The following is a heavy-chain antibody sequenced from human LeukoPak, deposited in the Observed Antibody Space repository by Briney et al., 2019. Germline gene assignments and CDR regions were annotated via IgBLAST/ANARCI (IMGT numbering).Heavy chain of an antibody. CDR2: IYYSGST. CDR1: GGSISSSSYY. D-gene: IGHD3-3*01. CDR3: ARENYDFWSGYSEDY. V-gene: IGHV4-39*07. J-gene: IGHJ4*02. Sequence: SETLSLTCTVSGGSISSSSYYWGWIRQPPGKGLEWIGSIYYSGSTYYNPSLKSRVTISVDTSKNQFSLKLSSVTAADTAVYYCARENYDFWSGYSEDYWGQGTLVTVSS.